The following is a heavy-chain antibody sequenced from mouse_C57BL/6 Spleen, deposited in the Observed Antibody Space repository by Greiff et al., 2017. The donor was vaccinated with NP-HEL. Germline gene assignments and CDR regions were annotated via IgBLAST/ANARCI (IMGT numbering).Heavy chain of an antibody. CDR2: INPSSGYT. J-gene: IGHJ1*03. Sequence: QVQLKESGAELARPGASVKMSCKASGYTFTSYTMHWVKQRPGQGLEWIGYINPSSGYTKYNQKFKDKATLTADKSSSTAYMQLSSLTSEDSAVYYCARDSNLYDWYFDVWGTGTTVTVSS. CDR3: ARDSNLYDWYFDV. D-gene: IGHD2-5*01. CDR1: GYTFTSYT. V-gene: IGHV1-4*01.